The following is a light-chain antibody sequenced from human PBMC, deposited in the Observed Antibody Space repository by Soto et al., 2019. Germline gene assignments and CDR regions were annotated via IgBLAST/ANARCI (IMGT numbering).Light chain of an antibody. CDR1: QSISSY. Sequence: DIQMTQSPSSLSASVGDRVTITCRASQSISSYLNWYQQKPGKAPKLLIYAASSLQSGVPSRFSGSGSGTDFTLTINSLQPEDLATYYCQQLNSYPITFGQGTKVDIK. CDR3: QQLNSYPIT. CDR2: AAS. V-gene: IGKV1-39*01. J-gene: IGKJ1*01.